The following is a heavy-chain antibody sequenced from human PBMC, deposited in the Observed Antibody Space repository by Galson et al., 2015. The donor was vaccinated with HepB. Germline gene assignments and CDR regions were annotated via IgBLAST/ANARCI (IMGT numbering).Heavy chain of an antibody. Sequence: CKASGGTFSSYAISWVRQAPGQGLEWMGRIIPILGIANYAQKFQGRVTITADKSTSTAYMELSSLRSEDTAVYYCARPQYYYDSSGYYPWYYYGMDVWGQGTTVTVSS. V-gene: IGHV1-69*04. CDR2: IIPILGIA. CDR3: ARPQYYYDSSGYYPWYYYGMDV. J-gene: IGHJ6*02. D-gene: IGHD3-22*01. CDR1: GGTFSSYA.